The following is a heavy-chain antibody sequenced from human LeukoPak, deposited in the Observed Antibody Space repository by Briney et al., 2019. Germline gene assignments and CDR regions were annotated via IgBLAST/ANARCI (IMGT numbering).Heavy chain of an antibody. CDR3: AKDQAPTFGGVIVRNTPPDY. CDR2: ISGSGGST. Sequence: GGSLRLSCAASGFTFSSYGMSWVRQAPGKGLEWVSAISGSGGSTYYADSVKGRFTISRDNSKNTLYLQMNSLRAEDTAVYYCAKDQAPTFGGVIVRNTPPDYWGQGTLVTVSS. V-gene: IGHV3-23*01. CDR1: GFTFSSYG. D-gene: IGHD3-16*02. J-gene: IGHJ4*02.